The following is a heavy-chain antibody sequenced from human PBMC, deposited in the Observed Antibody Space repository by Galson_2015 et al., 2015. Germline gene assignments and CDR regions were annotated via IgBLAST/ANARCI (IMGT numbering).Heavy chain of an antibody. CDR2: ISSSGSTI. CDR1: GFTFSDYY. D-gene: IGHD5-12*01. CDR3: ARSGSGYDWGFFGYYYYMDV. V-gene: IGHV3-11*01. J-gene: IGHJ6*03. Sequence: SLRLSCAASGFTFSDYYMSWIRQAPGKGLEWVSYISSSGSTIYYADSVKGRFTISRDNAKNSLYLQMNSLRAEDTAVYYCARSGSGYDWGFFGYYYYMDVWGKGTTVTVSS.